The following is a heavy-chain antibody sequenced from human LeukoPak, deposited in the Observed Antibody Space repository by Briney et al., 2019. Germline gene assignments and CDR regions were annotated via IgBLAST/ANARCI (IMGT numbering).Heavy chain of an antibody. CDR2: IKQDGAEK. Sequence: PGGSLRLSCAASGFTFSRYWMSWVRQAPGKGLEWVANIKQDGAEKYYVDSVKGRFTISRDNTKNSLSLRMNSLRTEDTALYYCAKDLYCSGGNCYSPFDNWGQGTLVTVSS. CDR1: GFTFSRYW. D-gene: IGHD2-15*01. J-gene: IGHJ4*02. CDR3: AKDLYCSGGNCYSPFDN. V-gene: IGHV3-7*05.